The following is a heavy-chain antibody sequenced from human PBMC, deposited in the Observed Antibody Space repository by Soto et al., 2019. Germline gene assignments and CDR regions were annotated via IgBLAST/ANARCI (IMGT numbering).Heavy chain of an antibody. CDR2: ISFDGNIK. J-gene: IGHJ6*02. D-gene: IGHD2-8*01. Sequence: QVQLVESGGGVVQPGRSLRLSCAASGFTFSDYAMHWVRHVPGQGLEWAAVISFDGNIKYDADSVKGRFTISRDNSKNTLFLQMDSLKGEDTAVYSCARAPRRYCTSLSCLGLYGLDVWGQGTAVTVSS. V-gene: IGHV3-30-3*01. CDR3: ARAPRRYCTSLSCLGLYGLDV. CDR1: GFTFSDYA.